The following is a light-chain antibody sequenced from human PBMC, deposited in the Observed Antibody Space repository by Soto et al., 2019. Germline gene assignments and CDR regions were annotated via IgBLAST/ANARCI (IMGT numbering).Light chain of an antibody. CDR1: SSDVGGYNY. Sequence: SVLTQPASLSGSPGQSITISRTGTSSDVGGYNYVSWYQQHPGKAPKLMIYDVSNRPSGVSNRFSGSKSGNTASLTISGLQAEDEADYYCSSYTSSSTLYVFGTGTKVTVL. CDR2: DVS. J-gene: IGLJ1*01. CDR3: SSYTSSSTLYV. V-gene: IGLV2-14*01.